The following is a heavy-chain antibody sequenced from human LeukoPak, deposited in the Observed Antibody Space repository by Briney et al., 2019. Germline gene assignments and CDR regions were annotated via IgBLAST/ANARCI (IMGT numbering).Heavy chain of an antibody. CDR3: ARPRACSGGSCYSGGWFDP. Sequence: SETLSLTCAVYGGSFSGYYWSWIRQPPGKGLEWIGEINHSGSTNYNPSLKSRVTISVDTSQNQFSLKLSSVTAADTAVYYCARPRACSGGSCYSGGWFDPWGQGTLVTVSS. D-gene: IGHD2-15*01. V-gene: IGHV4-34*01. CDR2: INHSGST. J-gene: IGHJ5*02. CDR1: GGSFSGYY.